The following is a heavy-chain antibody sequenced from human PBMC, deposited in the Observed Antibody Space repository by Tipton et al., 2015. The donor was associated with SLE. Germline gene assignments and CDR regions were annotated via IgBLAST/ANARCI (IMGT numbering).Heavy chain of an antibody. CDR3: ARLRSQYNWFDP. V-gene: IGHV4-59*08. CDR1: GGSISSYY. D-gene: IGHD6-19*01. CDR2: IYYSGGT. J-gene: IGHJ5*02. Sequence: TLSLTCTVSGGSISSYYWSWIRQPPGKGLEWIGYIYYSGGTNYNPSLKSRVTISVDTSKNQFSLKLSSVTAADTAVYYCARLRSQYNWFDPWGQGTLVTVSS.